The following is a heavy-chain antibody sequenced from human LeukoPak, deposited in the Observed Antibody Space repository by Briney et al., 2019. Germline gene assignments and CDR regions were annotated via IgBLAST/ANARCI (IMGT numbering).Heavy chain of an antibody. V-gene: IGHV1-8*01. J-gene: IGHJ4*02. CDR3: ARRSQAGGTGIGY. CDR2: MNPNSGNT. CDR1: GYTFTSYD. D-gene: IGHD6-19*01. Sequence: ASVKVSCMASGYTFTSYDINWVRQATGQGLEWMGWMNPNSGNTGSAQKFQGRLTMTRNTSISTAYMELSSLRSEDTAVYYCARRSQAGGTGIGYWGQGTLVTVSS.